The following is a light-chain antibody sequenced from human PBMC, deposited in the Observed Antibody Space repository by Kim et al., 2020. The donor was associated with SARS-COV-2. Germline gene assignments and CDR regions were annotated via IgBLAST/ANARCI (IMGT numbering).Light chain of an antibody. Sequence: QLVLTQSPSASASLGASVKLTCTLNSGHSNYAIAWHQQQPGKGPRYLMKLNSDGSHSKGDGIPDRFSGSSSGAERYLTISSLQSEDEADYYCQTWGTGIGVFGGGTQLTVL. CDR2: LNSDGSH. CDR1: SGHSNYA. J-gene: IGLJ3*02. V-gene: IGLV4-69*01. CDR3: QTWGTGIGV.